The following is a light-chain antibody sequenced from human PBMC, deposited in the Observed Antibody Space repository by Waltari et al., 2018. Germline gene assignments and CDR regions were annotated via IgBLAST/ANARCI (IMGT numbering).Light chain of an antibody. CDR2: GAS. Sequence: IVFTQSPGTLPLSPGERATLSCRASQSGSRTLAWYQQKPGQAPRLLIYGASTRATGIPDRFSGSGSGTEFSLTISRLEPEDFAVYYCQHYVRLPVTFGQGTKVEIK. CDR3: QHYVRLPVT. V-gene: IGKV3-20*01. J-gene: IGKJ1*01. CDR1: QSGSRT.